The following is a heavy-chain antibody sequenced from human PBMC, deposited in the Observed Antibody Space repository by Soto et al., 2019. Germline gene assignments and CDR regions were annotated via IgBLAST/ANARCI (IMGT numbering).Heavy chain of an antibody. D-gene: IGHD1-26*01. J-gene: IGHJ4*02. Sequence: ASVKVSCKASGYTFTSYDLHWVRQATGQGLEWMGLMNPNSGNTGYAQKFQGRVTMTRNTSISTAYMELSSLRSEDTAVYYCARGRKQRATQYFDYWGQGTLVTVSS. CDR1: GYTFTSYD. CDR3: ARGRKQRATQYFDY. V-gene: IGHV1-8*01. CDR2: MNPNSGNT.